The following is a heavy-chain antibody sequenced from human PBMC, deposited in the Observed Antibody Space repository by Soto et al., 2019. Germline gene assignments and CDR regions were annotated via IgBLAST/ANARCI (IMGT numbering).Heavy chain of an antibody. CDR3: ARLLDTAMVLALDP. CDR2: IYPGDSDT. J-gene: IGHJ5*02. D-gene: IGHD5-18*01. V-gene: IGHV5-51*01. CDR1: GYSFNTYW. Sequence: GESLKISCKASGYSFNTYWIGWVRQLPGKGLEWMGIIYPGDSDTRYSPSFQGQVTISADKSITTVYLQWNSLKASDTAIYYCARLLDTAMVLALDPWGQGTLVTVSS.